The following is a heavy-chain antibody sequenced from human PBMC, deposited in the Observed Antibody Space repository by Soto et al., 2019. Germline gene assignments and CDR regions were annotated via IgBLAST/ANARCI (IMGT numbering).Heavy chain of an antibody. D-gene: IGHD2-15*01. CDR3: TRGVDSPNYFDS. J-gene: IGHJ4*02. CDR2: INPSSGGP. Sequence: ASVKVSCKASGYTFTAYYIHWVRQAPGQGLEWMAWINPSSGGPNYAQKFQGRVAVTWDTSISTVYMELSRLEFDYTAVYYCTRGVDSPNYFDSWGQGTLVT. V-gene: IGHV1-2*02. CDR1: GYTFTAYY.